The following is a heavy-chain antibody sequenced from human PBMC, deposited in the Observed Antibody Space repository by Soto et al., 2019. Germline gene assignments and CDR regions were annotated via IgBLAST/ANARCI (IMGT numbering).Heavy chain of an antibody. CDR2: ISGSGGST. D-gene: IGHD3-3*01. Sequence: GGSLRLSCAASGFTFSSYAMSWVRQAPGKGLEWVSAISGSGGSTYYADSVKGRFTISRDNSKNTLYLQMNSLRAEDTAVYYCAKDGDFWSVGNHAYNWFDPWGQGTLVTVSS. V-gene: IGHV3-23*01. J-gene: IGHJ5*02. CDR3: AKDGDFWSVGNHAYNWFDP. CDR1: GFTFSSYA.